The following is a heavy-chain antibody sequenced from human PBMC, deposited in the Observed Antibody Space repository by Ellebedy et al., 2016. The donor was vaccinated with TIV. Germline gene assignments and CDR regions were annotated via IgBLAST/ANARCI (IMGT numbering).Heavy chain of an antibody. V-gene: IGHV3-23*01. D-gene: IGHD1-26*01. Sequence: PGGSLRLSSAASGSTFTNYAMSWVRQAPGKGLEWVSAISTSGGSTYYADSVKGRFTVSRDNPKNTLYLQMNSLRAEDTAVYYCVRGAGSYHFDYWGQGTLVTV. J-gene: IGHJ4*02. CDR2: ISTSGGST. CDR3: VRGAGSYHFDY. CDR1: GSTFTNYA.